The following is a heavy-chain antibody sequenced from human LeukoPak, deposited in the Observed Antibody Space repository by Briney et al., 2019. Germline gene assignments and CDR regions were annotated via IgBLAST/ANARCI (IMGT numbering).Heavy chain of an antibody. CDR1: GYTFTSYG. D-gene: IGHD2-15*01. CDR3: ARRLGYCSDGSCYSLNY. CDR2: ISAYNGNT. J-gene: IGHJ4*02. V-gene: IGHV1-18*01. Sequence: ASVKVSCKASGYTFTSYGISWVRQAPGQGLEWMGWISAYNGNTNYAQKLQDRVTMTTDTSTSTAYMELRSLRSDDTAVYYCARRLGYCSDGSCYSLNYWGQGTLVTVSS.